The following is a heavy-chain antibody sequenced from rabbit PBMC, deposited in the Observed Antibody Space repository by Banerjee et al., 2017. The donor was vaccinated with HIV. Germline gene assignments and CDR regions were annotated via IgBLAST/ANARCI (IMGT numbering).Heavy chain of an antibody. Sequence: QSLEESGGDLVKPGASLTLTCTASGFTLSSYWMCWVRQAPGKGLEWIACIYAGSSGSTYYASWAKGRFTISKTSSTTVTLQMTSLTAADTATYFCARGDAGSSYYSFLWGPGTLVTVS. J-gene: IGHJ4*01. D-gene: IGHD8-1*01. V-gene: IGHV1S40*01. CDR2: IYAGSSGST. CDR1: GFTLSSYW. CDR3: ARGDAGSSYYSFL.